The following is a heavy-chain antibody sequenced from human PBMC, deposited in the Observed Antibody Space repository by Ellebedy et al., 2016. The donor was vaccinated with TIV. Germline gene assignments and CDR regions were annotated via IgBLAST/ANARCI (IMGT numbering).Heavy chain of an antibody. CDR3: GRESGGPTDK. D-gene: IGHD3-16*01. CDR2: IRHKGYGGTA. J-gene: IGHJ4*02. CDR1: GFTFGNYA. Sequence: GESLKISCTVSGFTFGNYAMAWFRQAPGKGLEWVGFIRHKGYGGTAEYAASVSGRFTISRDDSKGIAYLQMNSLKFEDTAVYYCGRESGGPTDKWGQGTLVTVSS. V-gene: IGHV3-49*03.